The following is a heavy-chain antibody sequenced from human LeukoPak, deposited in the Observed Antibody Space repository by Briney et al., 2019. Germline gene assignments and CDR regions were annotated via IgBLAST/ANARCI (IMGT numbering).Heavy chain of an antibody. D-gene: IGHD2-2*01. J-gene: IGHJ6*02. V-gene: IGHV3-30*04. CDR2: ISYDGSNK. Sequence: PGRSLRLSCAASGFTFSSYAMHWVRQAPGKGLEWVAVISYDGSNKYYAGSVKGRFTISRDNSKNTLYLQMNSLRAEDTAVYYCARQDIVVVPAAAGMDVWGQGTTVTVSS. CDR3: ARQDIVVVPAAAGMDV. CDR1: GFTFSSYA.